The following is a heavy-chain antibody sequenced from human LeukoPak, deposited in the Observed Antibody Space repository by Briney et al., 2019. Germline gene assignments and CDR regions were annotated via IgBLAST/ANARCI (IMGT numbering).Heavy chain of an antibody. D-gene: IGHD3-22*01. CDR2: INPNSGGT. V-gene: IGHV1-2*02. CDR1: GYTFTGYY. CDR3: ARGDLEGLSSGYYGAFDY. J-gene: IGHJ4*02. Sequence: ASVKVSCKASGYTFTGYYMHWVRQAPGQGLEWMGWINPNSGGTNYAQKFQGRVTMTRDTSISTAYMELSRLRSDDTAVYYCARGDLEGLSSGYYGAFDYWGQGTLVTVSS.